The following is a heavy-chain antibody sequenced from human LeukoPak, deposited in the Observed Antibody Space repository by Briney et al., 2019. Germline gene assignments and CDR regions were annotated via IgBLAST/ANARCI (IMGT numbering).Heavy chain of an antibody. CDR3: ARDRDTGTYFATNAFDL. Sequence: GGSLRLSCAASGFIFTNHWMHWVRQAPGKGLVWVSRIHSEGSSADYVDSVKGRFPISRDNVKNTLYLQLSSLRVDDTAVYYCARDRDTGTYFATNAFDLWGQGTMVAASS. CDR2: IHSEGSSA. J-gene: IGHJ3*01. CDR1: GFIFTNHW. D-gene: IGHD3-9*01. V-gene: IGHV3-74*01.